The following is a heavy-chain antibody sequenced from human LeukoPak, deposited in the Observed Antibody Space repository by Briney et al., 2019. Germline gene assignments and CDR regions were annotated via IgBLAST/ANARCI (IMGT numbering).Heavy chain of an antibody. J-gene: IGHJ4*02. CDR1: GYIFTGYY. D-gene: IGHD3-22*01. CDR3: ARPQKYYSTSGYYLVS. Sequence: ASVKVSCKASGYIFTGYYIYWVRQAPGQGLEWMGWINPNSGGTDSAQKFQGRVAMTRDTSLSTAYMELTRLTSDDTAVYYCARPQKYYSTSGYYLVSRGQGTLVTVSS. V-gene: IGHV1-2*02. CDR2: INPNSGGT.